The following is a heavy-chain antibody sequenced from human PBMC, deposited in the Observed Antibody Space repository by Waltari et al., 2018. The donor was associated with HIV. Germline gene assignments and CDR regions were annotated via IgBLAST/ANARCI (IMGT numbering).Heavy chain of an antibody. J-gene: IGHJ6*02. Sequence: VQQVESGGGVVQPGGSLRPSCSAFDLPFSSYGLPGVRQAPGKGLEWVAFIRHDGSNKDYADSVKGRFTITRDNPKNTLYLQMNSLRAEDTAMYYCAKELRFLSRYFGMDVWGQGTTVTVSS. D-gene: IGHD3-3*01. V-gene: IGHV3-30*02. CDR2: IRHDGSNK. CDR3: AKELRFLSRYFGMDV. CDR1: DLPFSSYG.